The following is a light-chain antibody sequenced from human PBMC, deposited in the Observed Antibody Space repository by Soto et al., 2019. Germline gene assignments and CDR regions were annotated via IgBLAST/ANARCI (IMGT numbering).Light chain of an antibody. V-gene: IGKV3D-15*01. CDR3: QQYNNWPPIT. J-gene: IGKJ5*01. CDR2: GAS. CDR1: QTVSSDY. Sequence: EMVLTQSPGALSLSPGERATLSCRAIQTVSSDYLAWYQQKPGQAPRLLISGASTRATGIPDRFSGSGSGTEFTLTISSLQSEDFAVYYCQQYNNWPPITFGQGTRLEIK.